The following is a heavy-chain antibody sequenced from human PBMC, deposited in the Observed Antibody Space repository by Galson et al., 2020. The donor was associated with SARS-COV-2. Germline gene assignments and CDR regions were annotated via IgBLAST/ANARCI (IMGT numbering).Heavy chain of an antibody. CDR2: ISYDGSNK. J-gene: IGHJ4*02. V-gene: IGHV3-30*04. Sequence: GGSLRLSCAASGFNFSSYAMHWVRQAPGKGLEWVAVISYDGSNKYYADSVKGRFTISRDNSKNTLYLQMNSLRAEDTAVYYCAREVPITENAFDYWGQGTLVTVSS. CDR3: AREVPITENAFDY. CDR1: GFNFSSYA. D-gene: IGHD3-10*01.